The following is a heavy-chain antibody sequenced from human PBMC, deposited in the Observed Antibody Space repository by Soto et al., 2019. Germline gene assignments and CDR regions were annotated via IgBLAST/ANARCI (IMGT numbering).Heavy chain of an antibody. J-gene: IGHJ6*02. V-gene: IGHV4-31*03. CDR2: ISYSGSP. Sequence: QVQLQESGPGLVKPSQTLSLTCTVSGGSVSSGGYYWSWIRQHPGKGLEGIGYISYSGSPYYNPSLTSRPTISVDTSKNQFSLKLSSVTAADTAVYYCARALPSYYYYGMDVWGQGTTVTVSS. CDR1: GGSVSSGGYY. CDR3: ARALPSYYYYGMDV.